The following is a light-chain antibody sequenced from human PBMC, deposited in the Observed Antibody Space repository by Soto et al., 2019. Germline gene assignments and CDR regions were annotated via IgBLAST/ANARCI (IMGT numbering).Light chain of an antibody. CDR3: CSYAGSYTHWV. Sequence: QSALTQPRSVSGSPGQSVTISCTGSSSDVGGYNYVSWYQQHPGKAPKFMIYDVSQRPSGVPDRFSGSKSGNTASLTISGLQAEDEADYYCCSYAGSYTHWVFGGGTKLTVL. J-gene: IGLJ3*02. CDR1: SSDVGGYNY. CDR2: DVS. V-gene: IGLV2-11*01.